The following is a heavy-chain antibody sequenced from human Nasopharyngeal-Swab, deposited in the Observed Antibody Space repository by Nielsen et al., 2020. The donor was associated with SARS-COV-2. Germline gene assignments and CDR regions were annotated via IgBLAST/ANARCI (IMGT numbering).Heavy chain of an antibody. D-gene: IGHD3-16*02. Sequence: VRQAPGKGLEWVSLIYSCGTTYYADSVKGRFTISRDNSKNTLYLQMNSLRAEDTAVYYCAKDWDIDYVWGSYRYHPLFDYWGQGTLVTVSS. CDR2: IYSCGTT. CDR3: AKDWDIDYVWGSYRYHPLFDY. J-gene: IGHJ4*02. V-gene: IGHV3-53*01.